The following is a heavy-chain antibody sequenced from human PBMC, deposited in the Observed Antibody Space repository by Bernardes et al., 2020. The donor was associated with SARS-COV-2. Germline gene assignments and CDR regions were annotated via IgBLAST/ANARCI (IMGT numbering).Heavy chain of an antibody. D-gene: IGHD1-1*01. CDR2: ISEEGNEK. Sequence: GGSLRLSCAGSGFIFSRFWMSWVRHVPGKGLEWVARISEEGNEKLYMDSVRGRFTISRDNAKNLLFLQMNNVGVEDAAVYFCAKTGAIFTSRVHFDSWGQGSLVTVSS. CDR3: AKTGAIFTSRVHFDS. J-gene: IGHJ4*02. V-gene: IGHV3-7*03. CDR1: GFIFSRFW.